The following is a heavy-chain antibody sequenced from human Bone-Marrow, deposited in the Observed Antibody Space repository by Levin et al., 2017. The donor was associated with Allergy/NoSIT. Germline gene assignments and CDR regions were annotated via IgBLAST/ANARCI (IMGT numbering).Heavy chain of an antibody. CDR1: GYNFTNHD. CDR3: ARVDNFWSGNYVAFDI. D-gene: IGHD3-3*01. Sequence: PWASVKVSCKTSGYNFTNHDIIWVRQAPGQGLEWMGWITPYNGNTNYAQKLQGRVTMTTDTSTSTAYMDLRSLRSDDTAIYYCARVDNFWSGNYVAFDIWGQGTMVTVSS. V-gene: IGHV1-18*01. CDR2: ITPYNGNT. J-gene: IGHJ3*02.